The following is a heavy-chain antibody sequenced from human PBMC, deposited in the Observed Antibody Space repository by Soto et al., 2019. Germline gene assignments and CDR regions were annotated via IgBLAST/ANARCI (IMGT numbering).Heavy chain of an antibody. CDR2: ISGSGGST. J-gene: IGHJ3*02. Sequence: EVQLLESGGGLVQPGGSLRLSCAASGFTFSSYAMSWVRQAPGKGLEWVSAISGSGGSTYYADSVKGRFTISRDNSKNTLYLQMNSLRAEDTAVYYCASIHLEWLPELMSPAFDIWGQGTMVTVSS. V-gene: IGHV3-23*01. CDR1: GFTFSSYA. D-gene: IGHD3-3*01. CDR3: ASIHLEWLPELMSPAFDI.